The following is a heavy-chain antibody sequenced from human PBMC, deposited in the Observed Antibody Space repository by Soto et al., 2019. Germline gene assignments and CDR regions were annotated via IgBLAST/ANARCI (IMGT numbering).Heavy chain of an antibody. CDR1: GGSISSSSYY. Sequence: SETLSLTCTVSGGSISSSSYYWGWIRQPPGKGLEWIGSIYYSGSTYYNPSLKSRVTISVDTSKNQFSLKLSSVTAADTAVYYCAILLSPSSYSSSSAYWGPGTLVTVFS. V-gene: IGHV4-39*01. CDR3: AILLSPSSYSSSSAY. D-gene: IGHD6-6*01. CDR2: IYYSGST. J-gene: IGHJ4*02.